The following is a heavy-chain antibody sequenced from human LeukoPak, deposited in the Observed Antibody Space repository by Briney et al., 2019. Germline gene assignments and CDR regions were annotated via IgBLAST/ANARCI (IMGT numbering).Heavy chain of an antibody. CDR2: ISAYNGNT. CDR1: GYTFTSYG. CDR3: ARDLGRLKVAATLERFDP. V-gene: IGHV1-18*01. Sequence: GASVKVSCKASGYTFTSYGISWVRQAPGQGLEWMGWISAYNGNTNYAQKLQGRVTMTTDTSTSTAYMELRSLRSDDTAVYYCARDLGRLKVAATLERFDPWGQGTLVTVSS. J-gene: IGHJ5*02. D-gene: IGHD2-15*01.